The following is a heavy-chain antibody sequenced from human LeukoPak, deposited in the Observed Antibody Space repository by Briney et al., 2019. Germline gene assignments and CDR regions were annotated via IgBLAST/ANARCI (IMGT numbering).Heavy chain of an antibody. CDR1: GYTFTGYY. CDR3: ARDYGDLYSQNYYYYGMDV. CDR2: INPNSGGT. J-gene: IGHJ6*02. D-gene: IGHD4-17*01. Sequence: ASVKVSCKASGYTFTGYYMHWVRQAPGQGLEWMGWINPNSGGTNYAQKFQGWVTMTRDTSISTAYMELSRLRSDDTAVYYCARDYGDLYSQNYYYYGMDVWGQGTTVTVSS. V-gene: IGHV1-2*04.